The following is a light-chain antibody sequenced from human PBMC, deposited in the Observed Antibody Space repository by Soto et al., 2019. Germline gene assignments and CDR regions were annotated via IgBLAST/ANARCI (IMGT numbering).Light chain of an antibody. V-gene: IGKV1-5*01. CDR1: QSISSW. CDR2: DAF. Sequence: DIQMTQSPSTLSASVGDRVTITCRASQSISSWLAWYQQKPGKVPKVLIYDAFKLASGVPSRFSGSGSGTEFTLTISGLQPDDFASYYCQQYNSYSYTFGQGTKVDIK. CDR3: QQYNSYSYT. J-gene: IGKJ2*01.